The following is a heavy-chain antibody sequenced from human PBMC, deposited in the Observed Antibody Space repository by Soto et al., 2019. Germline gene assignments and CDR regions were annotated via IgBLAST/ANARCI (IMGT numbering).Heavy chain of an antibody. CDR1: GFTFSSYG. Sequence: QVQLVASGGGVVQPGRSLRLSCAASGFTFSSYGMHWVRQAPGKGLEWVAVIWYDGSNKYYADSVKGRFTISRDNSKNTLYLQMNSLRAEDTAVYYCARAPEGILFDYWSQGTLVTVSS. D-gene: IGHD3-10*01. J-gene: IGHJ4*02. V-gene: IGHV3-33*01. CDR2: IWYDGSNK. CDR3: ARAPEGILFDY.